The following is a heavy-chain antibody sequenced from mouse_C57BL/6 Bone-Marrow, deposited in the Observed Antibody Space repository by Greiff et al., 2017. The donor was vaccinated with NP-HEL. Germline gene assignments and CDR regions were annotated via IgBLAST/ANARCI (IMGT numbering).Heavy chain of an antibody. V-gene: IGHV1-81*01. J-gene: IGHJ1*03. CDR1: GYTFTSYG. CDR3: ARTAGLRYKYFDV. CDR2: ISPRSGNT. D-gene: IGHD1-1*01. Sequence: QVQLQQSGAELARPGASVKLSCKASGYTFTSYGISWVKQRTGQGLEWIGEISPRSGNTYYNEKFKGKATLTADKSSSTAYMELRSLTSEDSAVYFCARTAGLRYKYFDVWGTGTTVTVTS.